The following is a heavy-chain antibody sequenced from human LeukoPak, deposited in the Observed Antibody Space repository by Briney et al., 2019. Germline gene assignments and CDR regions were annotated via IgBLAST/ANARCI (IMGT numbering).Heavy chain of an antibody. J-gene: IGHJ4*02. CDR1: GFTFSSYS. CDR2: ISSSSSQI. V-gene: IGHV3-21*01. CDR3: AREAQSPYFYDSSGPNDY. D-gene: IGHD3-22*01. Sequence: GGSLRLSCAASGFTFSSYSMNWVRQAPGKGLEWVSLISSSSSQIYYADSVKGRFTISRDDAKYSLYLQMNSLRAEDTAVYYCAREAQSPYFYDSSGPNDYWGQGTLVTVSS.